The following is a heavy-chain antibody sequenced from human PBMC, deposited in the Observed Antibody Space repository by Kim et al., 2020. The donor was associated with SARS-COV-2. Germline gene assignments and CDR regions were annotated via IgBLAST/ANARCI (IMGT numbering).Heavy chain of an antibody. D-gene: IGHD2-21*02. V-gene: IGHV3-74*01. CDR2: INTDGSTS. CDR1: GFTFSGYY. J-gene: IGHJ1*01. Sequence: GGSLRLSCAASGFTFSGYYMHWVRQAPGKGLEWVSRINTDGSTSYSAYSEHGLTTISNNTTKKPFHQKNNRLTEDNTVDYYCRKAGADGGYCTWGCWG. CDR3: RKAGADGGYCTWGC.